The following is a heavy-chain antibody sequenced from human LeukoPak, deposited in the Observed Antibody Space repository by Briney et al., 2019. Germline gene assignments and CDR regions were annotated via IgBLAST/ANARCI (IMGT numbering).Heavy chain of an antibody. CDR3: ARDCIGCHGFDY. V-gene: IGHV1-18*01. CDR1: GYTFISYG. Sequence: ASVKVSCKASGYTFISYGISWVRQAPGQGLEWMGWVSAYADDTNSVQKFQGRVTMTTDTSTSTAYMELRSLRFDDTAVYYCARDCIGCHGFDYWGQGTLVTVSS. D-gene: IGHD2-15*01. CDR2: VSAYADDT. J-gene: IGHJ4*02.